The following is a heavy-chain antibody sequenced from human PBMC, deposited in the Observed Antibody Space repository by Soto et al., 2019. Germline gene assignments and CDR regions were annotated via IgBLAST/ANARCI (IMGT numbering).Heavy chain of an antibody. Sequence: PGGSLRLSCAASGFTFDDYAMHWVRQAPGKGLEWVSGISWNSGSIGYADSVKGRFTISRDNAKNSLYLQMNSLRAEDTALYYCAKDRTYNWNYVDYWGQGTLVTVSS. CDR2: ISWNSGSI. CDR1: GFTFDDYA. J-gene: IGHJ4*02. D-gene: IGHD1-20*01. CDR3: AKDRTYNWNYVDY. V-gene: IGHV3-9*01.